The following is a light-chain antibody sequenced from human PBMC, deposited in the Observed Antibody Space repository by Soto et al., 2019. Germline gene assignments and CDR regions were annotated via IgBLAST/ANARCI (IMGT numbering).Light chain of an antibody. CDR3: QHYNTYXWX. V-gene: IGKV1-5*03. Sequence: DIQMTQSPSTLSGSVVDRVTITCRASQTISSWLACYQQKPGKAPNLLIHKASHLESGVPSRFSGSGSGTEFTLTISSLQPGDFATXYXQHYNTYXWXCGQGTKGDIK. J-gene: IGKJ1*01. CDR2: KAS. CDR1: QTISSW.